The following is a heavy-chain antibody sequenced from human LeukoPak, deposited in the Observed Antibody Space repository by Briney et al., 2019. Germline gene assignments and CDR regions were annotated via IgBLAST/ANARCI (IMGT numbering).Heavy chain of an antibody. V-gene: IGHV4-39*07. CDR1: GGSISSSSYY. J-gene: IGHJ4*02. D-gene: IGHD6-19*01. CDR2: IYYSGST. CDR3: ARALRQWLVGGFAY. Sequence: SETLSLTCTVSGGSISSSSYYWGWIRQPPGKGLEWIGSIYYSGSTYYNPSLKSRVTISVDTSKNQFSLKLSSVTAADTAVYYCARALRQWLVGGFAYWGQGALVTVSS.